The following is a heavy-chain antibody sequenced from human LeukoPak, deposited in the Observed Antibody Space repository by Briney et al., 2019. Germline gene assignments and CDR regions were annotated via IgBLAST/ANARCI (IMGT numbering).Heavy chain of an antibody. Sequence: QAGGSLRLSCAASGFTFDDYAMHWVRQAPGKGLEWVSGISWNSGSIGYADSVKGRFTISRDNAKNSLYLQMNSLRAEDTALYYCARDKGDWGQGTLVTVSS. D-gene: IGHD3-16*01. CDR1: GFTFDDYA. V-gene: IGHV3-9*01. CDR2: ISWNSGSI. CDR3: ARDKGD. J-gene: IGHJ4*02.